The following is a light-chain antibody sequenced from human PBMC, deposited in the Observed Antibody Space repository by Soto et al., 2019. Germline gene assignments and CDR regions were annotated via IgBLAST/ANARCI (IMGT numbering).Light chain of an antibody. Sequence: QSVLTQPPSVSAAPGQNVTISCSGSTSNTGNNYVSWYQHLPGAAPKLLIFENDKRPPEIPDRFSAAKSATSATLAIAGLQTGDEGDYYCEAWDASLSAVLFGGGTKLTVL. CDR3: EAWDASLSAVL. J-gene: IGLJ3*02. CDR2: END. CDR1: TSNTGNNY. V-gene: IGLV1-51*01.